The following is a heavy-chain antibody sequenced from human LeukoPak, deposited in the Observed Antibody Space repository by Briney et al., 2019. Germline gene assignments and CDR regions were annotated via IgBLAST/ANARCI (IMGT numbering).Heavy chain of an antibody. CDR3: ARHDSSGYWYFDL. Sequence: SETLSLTCTVSGGSISSGGYYWSWIRQHPGKGLEWIGYIYYSGSTYYNPSLKSRVTISVDTSKNQFSLKLSSVTAADTAVYYCARHDSSGYWYFDLWGRGTLVTVSS. V-gene: IGHV4-31*03. J-gene: IGHJ2*01. D-gene: IGHD3-22*01. CDR1: GGSISSGGYY. CDR2: IYYSGST.